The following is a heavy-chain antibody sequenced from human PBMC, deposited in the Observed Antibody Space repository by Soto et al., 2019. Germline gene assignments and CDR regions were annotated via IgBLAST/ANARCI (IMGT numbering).Heavy chain of an antibody. D-gene: IGHD2-21*01. J-gene: IGHJ4*02. CDR1: GGSISSGDYS. Sequence: SETLSLTCTVSGGSISSGDYSWSWIRQPPGKGLEWIGYIYYSGSTYYNPSLKSRVTISVDTSKNQFSLKLSSVTAADTAVYYCARGSVVGRLPFDYWGQGTLVTVSS. CDR2: IYYSGST. V-gene: IGHV4-30-4*01. CDR3: ARGSVVGRLPFDY.